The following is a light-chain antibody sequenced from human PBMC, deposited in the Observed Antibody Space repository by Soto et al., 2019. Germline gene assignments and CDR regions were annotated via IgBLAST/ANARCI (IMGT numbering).Light chain of an antibody. V-gene: IGLV2-18*02. Sequence: QSVLTQPASVSGSPGQSITISCTGTSSDIGSYNRVSWYQQPPGTAPKVIIYEVNNRPSGVPDRFSGSKSGNTASLTISGLQAEDEADYYCNSFTTSSTYVFGTGTKLTVL. J-gene: IGLJ1*01. CDR3: NSFTTSSTYV. CDR2: EVN. CDR1: SSDIGSYNR.